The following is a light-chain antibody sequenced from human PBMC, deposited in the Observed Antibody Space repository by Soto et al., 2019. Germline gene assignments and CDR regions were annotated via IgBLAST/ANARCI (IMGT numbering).Light chain of an antibody. CDR1: QSVSSIY. Sequence: EIVFTQSPGTLSLSPGERATLSCRASQSVSSIYLAWYQQKPGQAPRLLIYGASSRATDIPDRFSGSGSGTDFTLTISRLEPEDFAVYYCQQYGSSGTFGQGTKVDI. J-gene: IGKJ1*01. CDR3: QQYGSSGT. CDR2: GAS. V-gene: IGKV3-20*01.